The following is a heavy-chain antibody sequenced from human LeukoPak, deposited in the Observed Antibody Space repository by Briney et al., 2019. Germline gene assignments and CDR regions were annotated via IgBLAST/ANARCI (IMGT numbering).Heavy chain of an antibody. CDR1: GFTFSSYS. V-gene: IGHV3-21*01. CDR2: ISASPYI. D-gene: IGHD2/OR15-2a*01. CDR3: ARGGLSGQSTDLFDI. Sequence: GGSLRLSCAASGFTFSSYSMNWARQAPGKGLEWVSSISASPYIYYADSVKGRFTISRDDSKNSLYLQMNSLRAEDTALYYCARGGLSGQSTDLFDIWGQGTMVTVSS. J-gene: IGHJ3*02.